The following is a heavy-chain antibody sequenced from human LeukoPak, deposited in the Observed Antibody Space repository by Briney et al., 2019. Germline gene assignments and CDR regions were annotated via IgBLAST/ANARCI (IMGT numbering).Heavy chain of an antibody. Sequence: SETLSLTCAVYGGSFSGYYWSWIRQPPGKGLEWIGEIYHSGSTYYNPSLKSRVAISVDTSKNQFSLKLSSVTAADTAVYYCARGGYSYGYAWFDPWGQGTLVTVSS. CDR3: ARGGYSYGYAWFDP. V-gene: IGHV4-34*01. CDR1: GGSFSGYY. J-gene: IGHJ5*02. D-gene: IGHD5-18*01. CDR2: IYHSGST.